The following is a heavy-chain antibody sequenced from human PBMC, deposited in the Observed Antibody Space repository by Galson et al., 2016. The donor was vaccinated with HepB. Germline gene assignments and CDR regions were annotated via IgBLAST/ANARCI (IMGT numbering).Heavy chain of an antibody. Sequence: SETLSLTCTVSGASISSNSWTWIRQPAGKGLECLGRIYTSGNTNYKPFLKSRVSMSLDTSKNQFSLSLTSVTAADTAIYYCARCLRSGTTIWFDPWGPGIQVIVSS. D-gene: IGHD1/OR15-1a*01. J-gene: IGHJ5*02. CDR3: ARCLRSGTTIWFDP. V-gene: IGHV4-4*07. CDR2: IYTSGNT. CDR1: GASISSNS.